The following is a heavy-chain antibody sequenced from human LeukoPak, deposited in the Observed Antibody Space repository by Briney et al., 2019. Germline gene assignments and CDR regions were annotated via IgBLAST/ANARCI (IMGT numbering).Heavy chain of an antibody. CDR2: ISSSSSTI. CDR1: GFTFSSYN. D-gene: IGHD3-10*01. V-gene: IGHV3-48*01. Sequence: GGSLRLSCAASGFTFSSYNMTWVRQAPGKGLEWVSYISSSSSTIYYAASVKGRFTISRDNAKNSLYLQMNSLRAEDTAVYYCARGLINGKLNWGQGTLVTVSS. CDR3: ARGLINGKLN. J-gene: IGHJ4*02.